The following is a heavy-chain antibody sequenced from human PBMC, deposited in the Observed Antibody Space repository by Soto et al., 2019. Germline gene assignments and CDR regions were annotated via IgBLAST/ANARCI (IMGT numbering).Heavy chain of an antibody. CDR2: IYSGGST. CDR3: ARGGEMATITGWYFDY. CDR1: GFTVSSNY. Sequence: GGSLRLSCAASGFTVSSNYMSWVRQAPGKGLEWVSVIYSGGSTYYADSVKGRFTVSRDNSKNTLYLQMNSLRAEDTAVYYCARGGEMATITGWYFDYWGQGTLVTVSS. V-gene: IGHV3-53*01. D-gene: IGHD5-12*01. J-gene: IGHJ4*02.